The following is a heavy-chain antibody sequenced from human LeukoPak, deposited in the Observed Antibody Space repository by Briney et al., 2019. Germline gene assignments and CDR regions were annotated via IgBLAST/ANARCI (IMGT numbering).Heavy chain of an antibody. CDR2: FDPEDGET. CDR1: GYTLTELS. V-gene: IGHV1-24*01. D-gene: IGHD2-15*01. J-gene: IGHJ6*02. Sequence: GASVKVSCKVSGYTLTELSMHWVRQAPGKGLEWMGGFDPEDGETIYAQKFQGRVTMTEDTSTDTAYMELSSLRSEDTAVYYCATQLPIYCSGGSCNYYYGMDVWGQGTTVTVSS. CDR3: ATQLPIYCSGGSCNYYYGMDV.